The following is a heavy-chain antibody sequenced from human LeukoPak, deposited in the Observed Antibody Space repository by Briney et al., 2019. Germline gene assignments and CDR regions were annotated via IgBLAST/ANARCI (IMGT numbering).Heavy chain of an antibody. CDR3: ASDFYFDY. CDR2: IKHDGSEN. V-gene: IGHV3-7*01. Sequence: GGSLRLSCAASGFTFDVYWMNWVRQAPGKGLEWVANIKHDGSENYYVDSVKGRFSISRDNAKNSLYLQMNSLRADDTAVYYCASDFYFDYWGRGTLVTVSS. J-gene: IGHJ4*02. CDR1: GFTFDVYW.